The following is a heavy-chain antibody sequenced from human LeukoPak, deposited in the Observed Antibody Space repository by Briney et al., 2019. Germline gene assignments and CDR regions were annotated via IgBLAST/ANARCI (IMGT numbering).Heavy chain of an antibody. D-gene: IGHD1-1*01. CDR1: GYTFTGYY. CDR2: INPNSGGT. Sequence: ASVKVSCTASGYTFTGYYMHWVRQAPGQGLEWMGRINPNSGGTNYAQKFQGRVTMTRDTSISTAYMELSRLRSDDTAVYYCAREVVWNGDWFDPWGQGTLVTASS. J-gene: IGHJ5*02. CDR3: AREVVWNGDWFDP. V-gene: IGHV1-2*06.